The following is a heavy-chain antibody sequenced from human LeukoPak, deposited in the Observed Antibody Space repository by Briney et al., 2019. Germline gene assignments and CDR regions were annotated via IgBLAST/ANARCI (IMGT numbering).Heavy chain of an antibody. Sequence: GASVKVSCRASGYTFTSYGISWVRQAPGQGLEWMGWISAYNGNTNYAQKLQGRVTMTTDTSTSTAYMELRSLRSDDTAVYCCARRYAPGGWFDPWGQGTLVTVSS. CDR2: ISAYNGNT. CDR3: ARRYAPGGWFDP. J-gene: IGHJ5*02. V-gene: IGHV1-18*01. CDR1: GYTFTSYG. D-gene: IGHD2-8*01.